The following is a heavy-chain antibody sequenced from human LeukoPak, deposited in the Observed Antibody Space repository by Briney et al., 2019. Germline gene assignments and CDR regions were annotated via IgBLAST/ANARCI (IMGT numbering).Heavy chain of an antibody. V-gene: IGHV4-59*01. Sequence: SETLSLTCTVSGGSISSYYWSWIRQPPGKGLEWIGYIYYSGSTNYNPSLKSRVTISVDTSKNQFSLKLSSVTAADTAVYYCARRAVAGTGLSTNYYDYWGQGTLVTVSS. D-gene: IGHD6-19*01. CDR3: ARRAVAGTGLSTNYYDY. J-gene: IGHJ4*02. CDR2: IYYSGST. CDR1: GGSISSYY.